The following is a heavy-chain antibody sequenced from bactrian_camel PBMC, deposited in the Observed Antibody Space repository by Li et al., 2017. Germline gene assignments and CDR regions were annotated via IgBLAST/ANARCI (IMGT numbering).Heavy chain of an antibody. Sequence: DVQLVESGGGLVQPGGSLTLSCAASGFTFSTYGMSWVRQAPGKGLEWVSTINNSGGTTYSADSVKGRFTISRDNAKNTLYLQMNSLKPEDTAVYYCTRSYFGASHNTFAFWGQGTQVTVS. J-gene: IGHJ4*01. CDR3: TRSYFGASHNTFAF. D-gene: IGHD1*01. CDR1: GFTFSTYG. CDR2: INNSGGTT. V-gene: IGHV3S40*01.